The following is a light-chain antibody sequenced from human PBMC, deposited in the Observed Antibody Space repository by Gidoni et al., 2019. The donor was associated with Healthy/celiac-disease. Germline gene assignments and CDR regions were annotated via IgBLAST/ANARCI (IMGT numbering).Light chain of an antibody. J-gene: IGKJ1*01. Sequence: DIVMTQSPLSLPVTPGEPAYISCRSSQSLLHSNGYNYLDWYLQKPGQSPQLLIYLGSNRASGVPDRFSGSGSGTDFTLKISRGEAEDVGVYYCMQALQTGPWTFGQGTKVEIK. CDR3: MQALQTGPWT. CDR2: LGS. V-gene: IGKV2-28*01. CDR1: QSLLHSNGYNY.